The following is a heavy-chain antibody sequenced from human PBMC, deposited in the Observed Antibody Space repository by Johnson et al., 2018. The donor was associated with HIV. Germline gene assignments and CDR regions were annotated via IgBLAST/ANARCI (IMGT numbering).Heavy chain of an antibody. CDR1: GFTFSDAW. CDR3: TTSYSSGWYGANDAFDI. D-gene: IGHD6-19*01. Sequence: MLLVESGGGLVKPGGSLRLSCAASGFTFSDAWMTWVRQAPGKGLEWVGRIKSKTDGGTTDYAAPVKGRFTISRDDSKNTLYLQMNSLKTEDTAVYYCTTSYSSGWYGANDAFDIWGQGTMVTVSS. V-gene: IGHV3-15*01. CDR2: IKSKTDGGTT. J-gene: IGHJ3*02.